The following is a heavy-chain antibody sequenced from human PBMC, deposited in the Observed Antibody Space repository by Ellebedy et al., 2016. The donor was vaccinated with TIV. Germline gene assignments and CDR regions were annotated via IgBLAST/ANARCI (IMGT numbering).Heavy chain of an antibody. CDR2: INPNSGGT. CDR3: ARDFHRYCGGDCYSDY. CDR1: GYTFTGYY. J-gene: IGHJ4*02. D-gene: IGHD2-21*01. V-gene: IGHV1-2*04. Sequence: ASVKVSXXASGYTFTGYYMHWVRQAPGQGLEWMGWINPNSGGTNYAQKFQGWVTMTRDTSISTAYMELSSLRSEDTAVYYCARDFHRYCGGDCYSDYWGQGTLVTVSS.